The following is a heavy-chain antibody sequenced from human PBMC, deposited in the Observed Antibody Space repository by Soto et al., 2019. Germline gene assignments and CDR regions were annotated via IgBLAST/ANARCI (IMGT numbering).Heavy chain of an antibody. CDR3: AKDMTSSGYSIAAFDY. CDR2: ISGSGGST. J-gene: IGHJ4*02. CDR1: GFTFSSYA. Sequence: GGSLRLSCAASGFTFSSYAMSWVRQAPGKGLEWVSAISGSGGSTYYADSVKGRFTISRDNSKNTLYLQMNSLRAEDTAVYYCAKDMTSSGYSIAAFDYWGQGTLVTVSS. V-gene: IGHV3-23*01. D-gene: IGHD5-12*01.